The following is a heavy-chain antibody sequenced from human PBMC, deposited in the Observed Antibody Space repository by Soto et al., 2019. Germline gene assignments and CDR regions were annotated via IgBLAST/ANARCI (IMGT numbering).Heavy chain of an antibody. CDR3: ARHRADYDFWSGYYTRYWFDP. J-gene: IGHJ5*02. D-gene: IGHD3-3*01. V-gene: IGHV4-39*01. CDR2: IYYSGST. Sequence: SETLSLTCTVSGSSISSSSYYWGWIRQPPGKGLEWIGSIYYSGSTYYNPSLKSRVTISVDTSKNQFSLKLSSVTAADTAVYYCARHRADYDFWSGYYTRYWFDPGGQGTLVTGSS. CDR1: GSSISSSSYY.